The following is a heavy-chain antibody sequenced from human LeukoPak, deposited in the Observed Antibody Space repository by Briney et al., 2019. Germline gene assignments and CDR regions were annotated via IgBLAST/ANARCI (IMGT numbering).Heavy chain of an antibody. CDR1: GGTFSSYA. CDR3: ARESYGSGSYPYYYYGMDV. D-gene: IGHD3-10*01. Sequence: SVKVSCKASGGTFSSYAISWVRQAPGQGLEWMGRIIPILGIANYAQKFQGRVTITADKSTSTAYMELSSLRSEDTAVYYCARESYGSGSYPYYYYGMDVWGQGTTVTVSS. J-gene: IGHJ6*02. CDR2: IIPILGIA. V-gene: IGHV1-69*04.